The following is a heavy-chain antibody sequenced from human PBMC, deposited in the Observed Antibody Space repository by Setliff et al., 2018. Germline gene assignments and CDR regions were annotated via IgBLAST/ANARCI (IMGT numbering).Heavy chain of an antibody. J-gene: IGHJ4*02. Sequence: GGSLRLSCAASGFTFSSYAMYWVRQAPRKGLQYVSAITANGGSTYYADSVKGRFTISRDNSKNTLYLQMGSLRAEDMAVYYCASFYCSGGRCCSGPLGYWGQGTLVTVSS. V-gene: IGHV3-64*02. CDR2: ITANGGST. D-gene: IGHD2-15*01. CDR3: ASFYCSGGRCCSGPLGY. CDR1: GFTFSSYA.